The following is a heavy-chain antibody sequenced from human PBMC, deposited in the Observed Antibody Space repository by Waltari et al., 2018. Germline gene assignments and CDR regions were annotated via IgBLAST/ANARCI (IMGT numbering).Heavy chain of an antibody. CDR1: GYKFASYF. V-gene: IGHV5-51*03. J-gene: IGHJ4*02. CDR3: ARSKGEGGFSHFDS. CDR2: IYPGDSHT. D-gene: IGHD3-16*01. Sequence: EVHLEQSGPEVEKPGESLKISCKASGYKFASYFLGWVRQTPGKGLELMGLIYPGDSHTRYSTSFQGQVTISADKSINTAYLQWSSLKASDTAMYYCARSKGEGGFSHFDSWGQGTLVTVSA.